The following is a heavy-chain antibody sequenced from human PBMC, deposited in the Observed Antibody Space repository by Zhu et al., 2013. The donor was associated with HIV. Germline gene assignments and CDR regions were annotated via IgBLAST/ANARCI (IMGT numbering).Heavy chain of an antibody. CDR2: ISVHNDKT. CDR3: ARDSRQTYYDFWSATPTPGWFDP. Sequence: QVQLVQSGAEVKKPGSSVKVSCKASGGTFSSYAISWVRQAPGQGLEWMGGISVHNDKTNSAQRFQGRVTMTTDRSTSTAYMELTGLTSDDTAIYYCARDSRQTYYDFWSATPTPGWFDPWGQGTLVTVSS. J-gene: IGHJ5*02. D-gene: IGHD3-3*01. CDR1: GGTFSSYA. V-gene: IGHV1-18*01.